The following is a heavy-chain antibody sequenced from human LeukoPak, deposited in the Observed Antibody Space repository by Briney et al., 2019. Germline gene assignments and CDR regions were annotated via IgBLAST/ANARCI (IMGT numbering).Heavy chain of an antibody. CDR2: IIPILGIA. V-gene: IGHV1-69*04. CDR1: GGTFSSYA. D-gene: IGHD4-17*01. CDR3: AREDGYGDYYGMDV. J-gene: IGHJ6*02. Sequence: SVKVSCKASGGTFSSYAISWVRQAPGQGLEWMGRIIPILGIANYAQKFQGRVTITADKSTSTAYMELSSLRSEDTAVYYCAREDGYGDYYGMDVWGQGTTVTVSS.